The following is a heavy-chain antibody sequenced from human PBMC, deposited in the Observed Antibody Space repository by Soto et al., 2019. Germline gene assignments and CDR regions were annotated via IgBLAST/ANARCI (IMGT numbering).Heavy chain of an antibody. CDR3: ARHPPVRRTTSWMLDY. Sequence: ESGGGLVKPGGSLRLSCAASGFTFSDYYMSWIRQAPGTGLEWASYISSSGSTIYYADSVKGRFTISRDNAKNSLYLQMNSLRAEDTAVYYCARHPPVRRTTSWMLDYWGQGTLGTVSS. J-gene: IGHJ4*02. CDR1: GFTFSDYY. D-gene: IGHD2-2*03. CDR2: ISSSGSTI. V-gene: IGHV3-11*01.